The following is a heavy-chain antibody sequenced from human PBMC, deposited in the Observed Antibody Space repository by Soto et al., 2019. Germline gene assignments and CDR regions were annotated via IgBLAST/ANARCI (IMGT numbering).Heavy chain of an antibody. CDR1: GGSFSDFY. CDR3: GPRGAVADPRGY. J-gene: IGHJ4*02. D-gene: IGHD6-19*01. CDR2: INHSGST. Sequence: QVQLQQWGAGLLKPSETLSLTCAVYGGSFSDFYWTWIRQPPGKGLEWIGEINHSGSTNYTPSLKSRVAISVDTSKNQFSLNLTSVPAADTAVYYCGPRGAVADPRGYWGQGTLVTVSS. V-gene: IGHV4-34*01.